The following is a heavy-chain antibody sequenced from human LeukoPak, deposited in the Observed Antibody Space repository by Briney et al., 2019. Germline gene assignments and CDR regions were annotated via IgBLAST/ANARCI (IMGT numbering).Heavy chain of an antibody. CDR3: ARYTTSTLPNWFDP. D-gene: IGHD2/OR15-2a*01. Sequence: SETLSLTCTVSGGSISGYFWSWIWQPPGKGLEWIGYIYYTGSTSYNPSLTSRVTISLDTSKNQFSLRLSSVTAADTAIYYCARYTTSTLPNWFDPWGQGTLVTVSS. CDR1: GGSISGYF. CDR2: IYYTGST. V-gene: IGHV4-59*08. J-gene: IGHJ5*02.